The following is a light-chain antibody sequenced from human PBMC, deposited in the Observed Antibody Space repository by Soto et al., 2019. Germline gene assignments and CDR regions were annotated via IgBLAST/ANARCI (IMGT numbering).Light chain of an antibody. CDR1: QSVSSY. Sequence: EIVLTQSPATLSLSPGERATLSCRASQSVSSYLAWYQQKPGQAPRLLIYDASNRATGIPARFSGSGSGTDFTLTISRLEPEDFAVYYCQHRSSWPRTFGQGTKVEIK. CDR2: DAS. J-gene: IGKJ1*01. CDR3: QHRSSWPRT. V-gene: IGKV3-11*01.